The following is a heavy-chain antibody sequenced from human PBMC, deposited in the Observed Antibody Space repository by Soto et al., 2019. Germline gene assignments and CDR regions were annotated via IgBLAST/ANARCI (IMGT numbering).Heavy chain of an antibody. CDR2: INQDATRK. J-gene: IGHJ4*02. D-gene: IGHD3-10*01. CDR3: ARDGRLDGNKPITLEF. Sequence: GGSLRLSCAASGFTFSSYWMSWVRQAPGMGLEWVADINQDATRKPYADSVKGRFSISRDNAKNAVYLQMNNLRVDDTVVHYCARDGRLDGNKPITLEFWGQGTLVTVSS. CDR1: GFTFSSYW. V-gene: IGHV3-7*03.